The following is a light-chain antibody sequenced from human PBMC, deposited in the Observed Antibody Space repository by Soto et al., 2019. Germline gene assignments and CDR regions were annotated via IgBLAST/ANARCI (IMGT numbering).Light chain of an antibody. CDR1: SSNIGSNS. Sequence: QSVLTQPPSASGTPGQRVTISCSGSSSNIGSNSVNWYQQLPGTAPKLLMYSSNHRPSGVPDRFSGSKSGTSASLAISGLQSEDEADDYGAAWDASLTGVVVGGGTKRTVL. CDR3: AAWDASLTGVV. J-gene: IGLJ2*01. V-gene: IGLV1-44*01. CDR2: SSN.